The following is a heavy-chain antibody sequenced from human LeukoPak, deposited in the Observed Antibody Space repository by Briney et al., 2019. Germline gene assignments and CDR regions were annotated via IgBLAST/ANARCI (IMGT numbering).Heavy chain of an antibody. V-gene: IGHV3-7*01. Sequence: GGSLRLSCAASGFTFSSYWMSWVRQAPGKGLEWVANIKQDGSEKYYVDSVKGRFTISRDNAKNSLYLQVNSLRAEDTAVYYCARETVGKGSSDAYWYFDLWGRGTLVTVSS. D-gene: IGHD6-6*01. J-gene: IGHJ2*01. CDR3: ARETVGKGSSDAYWYFDL. CDR1: GFTFSSYW. CDR2: IKQDGSEK.